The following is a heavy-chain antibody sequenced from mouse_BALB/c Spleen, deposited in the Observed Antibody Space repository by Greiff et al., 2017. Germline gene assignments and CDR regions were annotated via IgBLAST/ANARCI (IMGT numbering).Heavy chain of an antibody. CDR1: GDSITSGY. Sequence: EVKLVESGPSLVKPSQTLSLTCSVTGDSITSGYWNWIRKFPGNKLEYMGYISYSGSTYYNPSLKSRISITRDTSKNQYYLQLNSVTTEDTATYYCARGTYYYGSSSYWYFDVWGAGTTVTVSS. J-gene: IGHJ1*01. V-gene: IGHV3-8*02. D-gene: IGHD1-1*01. CDR3: ARGTYYYGSSSYWYFDV. CDR2: ISYSGST.